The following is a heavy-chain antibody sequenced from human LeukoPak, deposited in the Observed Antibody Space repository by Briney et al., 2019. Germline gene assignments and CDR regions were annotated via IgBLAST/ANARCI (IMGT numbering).Heavy chain of an antibody. CDR2: ISWNSGSI. CDR3: AKGTGYSGSPDAFDI. CDR1: GFTFYAFA. J-gene: IGHJ3*02. D-gene: IGHD1-26*01. V-gene: IGHV3-9*01. Sequence: GGSLRLSCAACGFTFYAFAMQWLRQAPGKGRVGVLGISWNSGSIGYADSVKGRFTISRDNAKNSLYLQMYSLRAEDTALYYCAKGTGYSGSPDAFDIWGQGTMVTVSS.